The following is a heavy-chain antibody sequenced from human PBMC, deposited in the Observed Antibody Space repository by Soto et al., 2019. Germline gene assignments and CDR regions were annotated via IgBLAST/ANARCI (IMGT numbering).Heavy chain of an antibody. CDR3: AKTITMVRGVSGLFDY. CDR2: ISGSGGST. CDR1: GFTFSSYA. Sequence: LSLSCAASGFTFSSYAMSWVRQAPGKGLEWVSAISGSGGSTYYADSVKGRSTISRDNSKNTLYLQMNSLRAEDTAVYYCAKTITMVRGVSGLFDYWGQGTLVTVSS. J-gene: IGHJ4*02. D-gene: IGHD3-10*01. V-gene: IGHV3-23*01.